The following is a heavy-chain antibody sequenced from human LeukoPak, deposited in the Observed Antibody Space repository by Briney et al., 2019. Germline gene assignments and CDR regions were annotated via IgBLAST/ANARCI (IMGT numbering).Heavy chain of an antibody. Sequence: ASVKVSCKASGYTFTGYYMHWVRQAPGQGLEWMGRINPNSGGTNYAQKFQGRVTMTRDTSISTAYMELSRLRSDDTAVYYCARVMVTSYYYYMDVWGKGTTVTVSS. J-gene: IGHJ6*03. CDR2: INPNSGGT. D-gene: IGHD5-18*01. CDR1: GYTFTGYY. V-gene: IGHV1-2*06. CDR3: ARVMVTSYYYYMDV.